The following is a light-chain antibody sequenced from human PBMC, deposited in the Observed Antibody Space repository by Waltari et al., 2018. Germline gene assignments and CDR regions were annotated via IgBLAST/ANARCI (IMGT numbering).Light chain of an antibody. CDR2: EVS. CDR3: CSYAGRFYV. Sequence: QSALTQPRSESGSPGQSVTMSCTGTSSDVGGYKYVSWYQQHPGKAPKLMIYEVSKRPSGVPDRFSGSKSGNTASLTISGLQAEDEADYYCCSYAGRFYVFGTGTKVTVL. CDR1: SSDVGGYKY. V-gene: IGLV2-11*01. J-gene: IGLJ1*01.